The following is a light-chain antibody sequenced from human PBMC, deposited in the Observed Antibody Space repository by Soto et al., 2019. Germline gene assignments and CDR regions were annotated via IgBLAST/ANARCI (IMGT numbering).Light chain of an antibody. V-gene: IGLV4-69*01. CDR3: QTWGTGIHVV. CDR2: LNSDGSH. Sequence: QSVLTQSPSASASLGASVKLTCTLSSGHSSYAIAWHQQQPEKGPRYLMKLNSDGSHSKGDGIPDRFSGSSSGAERYLTISSLQSEDEADYYCQTWGTGIHVVFGGGTKVTFL. J-gene: IGLJ2*01. CDR1: SGHSSYA.